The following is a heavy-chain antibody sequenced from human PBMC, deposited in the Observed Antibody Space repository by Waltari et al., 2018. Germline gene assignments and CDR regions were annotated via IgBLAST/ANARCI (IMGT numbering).Heavy chain of an antibody. D-gene: IGHD6-6*01. CDR1: GGTFSSYA. CDR3: ARVNSNSSSSQRGYWYFDL. J-gene: IGHJ2*01. V-gene: IGHV1-69*04. CDR2: IIPILGIA. Sequence: QVQLVQSGAEVKKPGSSVKVSCKASGGTFSSYAISSVRQATGPGLEWMGGIIPILGIANYAQKFQGRVTITADESTSTAYMELSSLRSEDTAVYYCARVNSNSSSSQRGYWYFDLWGRGTLVTVSS.